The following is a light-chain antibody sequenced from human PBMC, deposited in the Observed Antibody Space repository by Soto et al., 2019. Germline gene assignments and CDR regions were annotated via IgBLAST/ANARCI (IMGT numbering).Light chain of an antibody. V-gene: IGKV1-5*01. CDR2: DAS. CDR1: QSISSW. CDR3: QQYNSYCT. Sequence: DIQMTQSPSALSASVGDRVTISCRASQSISSWLAWYQQKPGKAPKLLIYDASSLESGVPSRFSGSGSATEITLTISSLQPDDFATYYCQQYNSYCTFGQGTKVDIK. J-gene: IGKJ1*01.